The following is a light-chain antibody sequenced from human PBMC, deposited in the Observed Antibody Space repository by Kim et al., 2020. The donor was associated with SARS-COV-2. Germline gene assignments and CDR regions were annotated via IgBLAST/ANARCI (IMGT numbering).Light chain of an antibody. J-gene: IGKJ1*01. CDR1: RSIDTD. V-gene: IGKV3-11*01. CDR2: DAS. CDR3: QQRSTWPPWT. Sequence: SPGERDTLSCRASRSIDTDLAWYQQIPGRAPRLLIYDASNRAAGIPARFTGMGSGTDFTLTISRLEPEDFAVYYCQQRSTWPPWTFGEGTKVEIK.